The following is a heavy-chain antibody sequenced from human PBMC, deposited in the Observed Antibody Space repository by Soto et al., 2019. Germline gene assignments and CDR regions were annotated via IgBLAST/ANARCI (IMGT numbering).Heavy chain of an antibody. CDR2: IDPSDSYT. CDR3: ARGVASSTYYDFWSGYSSPNKWFDP. V-gene: IGHV5-10-1*01. Sequence: GESLKISCKGSGYSFTSYWISWVRQMPGKGLEWMGRIDPSDSYTNYSPSFQGHVTISADKSISTAYLQWSSLKASDTAMYYCARGVASSTYYDFWSGYSSPNKWFDPWGQGTLVTVSS. J-gene: IGHJ5*02. D-gene: IGHD3-3*01. CDR1: GYSFTSYW.